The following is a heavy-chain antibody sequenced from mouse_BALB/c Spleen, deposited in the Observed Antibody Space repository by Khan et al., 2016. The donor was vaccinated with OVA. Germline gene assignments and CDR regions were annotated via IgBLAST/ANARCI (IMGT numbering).Heavy chain of an antibody. J-gene: IGHJ3*01. D-gene: IGHD1-1*01. CDR2: IWSGGST. CDR1: GFSLTNYG. CDR3: ARRDYYYGRGAWFPY. V-gene: IGHV2-2*02. Sequence: QVQLKQSGPGLVQPSQSLSITCTVSGFSLTNYGIHWVRQSPGKGLEWLGLIWSGGSTDYNAAFISRLSISKDNSKSQVFFKMNSLQTNDTAIYYCARRDYYYGRGAWFPYWGQGTLVTVSA.